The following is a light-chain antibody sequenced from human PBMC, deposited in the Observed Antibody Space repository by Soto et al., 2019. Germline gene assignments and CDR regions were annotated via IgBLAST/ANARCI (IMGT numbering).Light chain of an antibody. CDR2: SNN. V-gene: IGLV1-44*01. CDR1: NSNIGTNT. J-gene: IGLJ2*01. CDR3: AAWDDRLNGVV. Sequence: QSVLTQPPSASGTPGQRVTISCSGSNSNIGTNTVNWYQQLPGTAPKLLIYSNNNRPSGVPDRFSGSKSGTSASLAISGLQSEDEADYYCAAWDDRLNGVVFGGGTKVTVL.